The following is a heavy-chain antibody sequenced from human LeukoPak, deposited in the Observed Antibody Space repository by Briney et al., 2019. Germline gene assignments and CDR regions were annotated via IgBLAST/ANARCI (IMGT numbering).Heavy chain of an antibody. V-gene: IGHV3-74*01. CDR3: ARSINDFWSGYYGYYYMDV. J-gene: IGHJ6*03. Sequence: PGGSLRLSCAASGFTFSTHSMSWVRQAPGKGLVWVSRINSDGSSTSYADSVKGRFTISRDNAKNTLYLQMNSLRAEDTAVYYCARSINDFWSGYYGYYYMDVWGKGTTVTVSS. CDR1: GFTFSTHS. D-gene: IGHD3-3*01. CDR2: INSDGSST.